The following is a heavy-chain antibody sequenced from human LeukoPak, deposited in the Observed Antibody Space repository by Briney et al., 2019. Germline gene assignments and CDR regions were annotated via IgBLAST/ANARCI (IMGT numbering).Heavy chain of an antibody. V-gene: IGHV1-18*01. D-gene: IGHD6-6*01. CDR1: GDTFTSYG. J-gene: IGHJ4*02. CDR2: ISAYNGNT. CDR3: ARDADIEVGYSSSSSSDY. Sequence: GASVKVSCKASGDTFTSYGISWVRQAPGQGLEWMGWISAYNGNTNYAQKLQGRVTMTTDTSTSTAYMELRSLRSDDTAVYYCARDADIEVGYSSSSSSDYCGQGTLVTVSS.